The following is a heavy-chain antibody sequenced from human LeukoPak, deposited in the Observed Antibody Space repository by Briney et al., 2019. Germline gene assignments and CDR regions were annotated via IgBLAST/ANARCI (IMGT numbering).Heavy chain of an antibody. CDR1: GYTFTGYY. J-gene: IGHJ4*02. D-gene: IGHD6-13*01. CDR2: INPNSGGT. Sequence: GASVKVSCKASGYTFTGYYMHWVRQAPGQGLEWMGWINPNSGGTNYAQKFQGRVTMTRDTSISTAYMELSRLRSDDTAVYYCARDSGSWTNYLDYWGQETLVTVSS. V-gene: IGHV1-2*02. CDR3: ARDSGSWTNYLDY.